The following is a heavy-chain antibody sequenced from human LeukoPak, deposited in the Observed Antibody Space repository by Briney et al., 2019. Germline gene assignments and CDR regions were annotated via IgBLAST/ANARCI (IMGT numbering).Heavy chain of an antibody. V-gene: IGHV3-30*02. CDR1: GFAFRSHA. D-gene: IGHD3-10*02. CDR2: IRYDGSKK. J-gene: IGHJ6*03. Sequence: GGSLRLSCTASGFAFRSHAMHWVRQAPGKGLEWVAFIRYDGSKKFYADSVKGRFTISRDNSKNTLYLQMNSLSAEDTAFYYCAKEELRRITMWGYMDVWGKGTTVTISS. CDR3: AKEELRRITMWGYMDV.